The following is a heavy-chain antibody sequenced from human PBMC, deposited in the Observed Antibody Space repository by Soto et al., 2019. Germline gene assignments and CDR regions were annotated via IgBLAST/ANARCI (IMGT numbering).Heavy chain of an antibody. CDR2: INPSGGST. V-gene: IGHV1-69*11. CDR1: EDTFRNYA. CDR3: ARVPHDSSGYYWAHFAFDI. J-gene: IGHJ3*02. Sequence: SVKVSCKASEDTFRNYAISWVRQAPGQGLEWMGIINPSGGSTSYAQKFQGRVTITADESTSTAYMELSSLRSEDTAVYYCARVPHDSSGYYWAHFAFDIWGQGTMVTVSS. D-gene: IGHD3-22*01.